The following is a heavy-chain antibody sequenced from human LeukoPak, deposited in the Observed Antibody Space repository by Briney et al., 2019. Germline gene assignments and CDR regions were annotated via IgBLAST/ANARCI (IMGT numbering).Heavy chain of an antibody. CDR1: GFTFSSYA. D-gene: IGHD3-22*01. CDR2: ISYDGSNK. J-gene: IGHJ3*02. V-gene: IGHV3-30*04. CDR3: ARARWDSSGQHSAFDI. Sequence: PGRSLRLSCAASGFTFSSYAMHWVRQAPGKGLEWVAVISYDGSNKYYADSVKGRFTISRDNSKNTLYLQMNSLRAEDTAVYYCARARWDSSGQHSAFDIWGPGTMVTVSS.